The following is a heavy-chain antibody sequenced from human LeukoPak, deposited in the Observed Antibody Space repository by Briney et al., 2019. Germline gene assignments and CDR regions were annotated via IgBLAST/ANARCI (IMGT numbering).Heavy chain of an antibody. CDR1: GFTFSDCY. V-gene: IGHV3-11*05. J-gene: IGHJ5*02. Sequence: GGSLRLSCAASGFTFSDCYMSWIRQAPGKGLEWVAYISTTSTYTDYADSVKGRFTISRDNAKNLLFLQMNSLRPEDTAVYYCARDWYCSSSICYTDRNWFDPWGQGTLVTVSS. CDR2: ISTTSTYT. D-gene: IGHD2-2*02. CDR3: ARDWYCSSSICYTDRNWFDP.